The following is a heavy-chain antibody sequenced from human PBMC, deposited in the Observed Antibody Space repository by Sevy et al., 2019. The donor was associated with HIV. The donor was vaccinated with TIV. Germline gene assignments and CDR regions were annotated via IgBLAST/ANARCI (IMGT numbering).Heavy chain of an antibody. J-gene: IGHJ3*02. CDR1: GFTFNIIY. V-gene: IGHV3-15*01. D-gene: IGHD3-16*01. Sequence: GGSLRLSCAASGFTFNIIYKNWVRQSPGKGLEWVGRMKSKTDGGTIDYAAPVKDRFTMSRDDSKNTLYLQMNSLKADETAMYYCTTVGFPHWGSEAFDIWGQGTMVTVSS. CDR2: MKSKTDGGTI. CDR3: TTVGFPHWGSEAFDI.